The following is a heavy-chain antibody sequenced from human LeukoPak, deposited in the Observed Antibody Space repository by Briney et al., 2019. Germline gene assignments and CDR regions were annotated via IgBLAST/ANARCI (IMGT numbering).Heavy chain of an antibody. D-gene: IGHD6-6*01. Sequence: GGSLRLSCAASGFTFSSYGMHWIRQAPGKGLEWVAFIRNDGSIIYNADSVKGRFTISRDNSKNTLYLQMNSLRVDDTAVYYCAKSYSSSGYFDLWGRGTLVTVSS. CDR1: GFTFSSYG. J-gene: IGHJ2*01. CDR2: IRNDGSII. CDR3: AKSYSSSGYFDL. V-gene: IGHV3-30*02.